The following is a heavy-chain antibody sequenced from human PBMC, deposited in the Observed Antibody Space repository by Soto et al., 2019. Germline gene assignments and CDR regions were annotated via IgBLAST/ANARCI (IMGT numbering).Heavy chain of an antibody. CDR1: GGSISSGGYY. D-gene: IGHD5-18*01. CDR3: ARRGYSYGYLDY. V-gene: IGHV4-31*03. J-gene: IGHJ4*02. Sequence: QVQLQESGPGLVKPSQTLSLTCTVSGGSISSGGYYWSWIRQHPGKGLEWIGYIYYSGSTYYNPSHKSRGTISVDTSKNQFSLKLSSVTAADTAGYYCARRGYSYGYLDYWGQGTLVTVSS. CDR2: IYYSGST.